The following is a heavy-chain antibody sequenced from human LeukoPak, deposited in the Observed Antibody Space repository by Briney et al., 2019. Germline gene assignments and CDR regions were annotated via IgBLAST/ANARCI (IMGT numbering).Heavy chain of an antibody. CDR2: ISSSSSYI. D-gene: IGHD3-16*02. CDR3: ASSHYDYVWGSYRHQGYFDY. CDR1: GFTFSSYS. V-gene: IGHV3-21*01. Sequence: GGSLRLSCAASGFTFSSYSMNWVRQAPGKGLEWVSSISSSSSYIYYADSAKGRFTISRDNAKNSLYLQMNSLRAEDTAVYYCASSHYDYVWGSYRHQGYFDYWGQGTLVTVSS. J-gene: IGHJ4*02.